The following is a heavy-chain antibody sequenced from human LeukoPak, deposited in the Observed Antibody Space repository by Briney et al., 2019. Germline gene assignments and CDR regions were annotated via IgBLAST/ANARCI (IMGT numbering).Heavy chain of an antibody. D-gene: IGHD1-7*01. Sequence: GGSLRLSCAASGFTFSSYAMHWVRQAPGKGLEWVAVISYDGSNKYYADSVKGRFTISRDNSKNTLYLQMSSLRAEDTAVYYCASGITGTTSHGWFDPWGQGTLVTVSS. J-gene: IGHJ5*02. CDR2: ISYDGSNK. CDR3: ASGITGTTSHGWFDP. CDR1: GFTFSSYA. V-gene: IGHV3-30-3*01.